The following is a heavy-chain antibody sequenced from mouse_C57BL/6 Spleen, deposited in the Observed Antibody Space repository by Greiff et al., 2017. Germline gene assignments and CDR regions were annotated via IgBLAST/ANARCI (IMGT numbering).Heavy chain of an antibody. Sequence: VKLQQPGAELVKPGASVKLSCKASGYTFTSYWMQWVKQRPGQGLEWIGEIDPSDSYTNYNQKFKGKATLTVDTSSSTAYMQLSSLTSEDSAVYYCARRLLQYYDAMDYWGQGTSVTVSS. CDR1: GYTFTSYW. CDR3: ARRLLQYYDAMDY. V-gene: IGHV1-50*01. D-gene: IGHD2-3*01. J-gene: IGHJ4*01. CDR2: IDPSDSYT.